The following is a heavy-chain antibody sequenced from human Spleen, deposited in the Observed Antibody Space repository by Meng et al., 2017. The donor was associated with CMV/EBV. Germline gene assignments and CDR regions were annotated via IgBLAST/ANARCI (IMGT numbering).Heavy chain of an antibody. V-gene: IGHV1-2*02. D-gene: IGHD1-26*01. Sequence: YKKWGRKGRGQGLEGMGRINRRNGRTNNEQKFKGRVNKTRDTSISTDYMALSSLRSDDTAVYYCAREDKWEHLTGWFDPWGRGTLVTVSS. CDR2: INRRNGRT. CDR3: AREDKWEHLTGWFDP. CDR1: Y. J-gene: IGHJ5*02.